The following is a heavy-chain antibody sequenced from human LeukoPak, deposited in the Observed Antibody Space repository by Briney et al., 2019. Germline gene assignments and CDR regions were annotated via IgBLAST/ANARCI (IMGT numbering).Heavy chain of an antibody. Sequence: KPSETLSLTCTVSGGSISSSSYYWGWIRQPPGKGLEWIGEVNDSGSIKYNPSFKGRVTISVDTSKNQFSLKLSSVTAADTAVYFCARVPDRYTSGFYYFDFWGRGMLVTVSS. CDR3: ARVPDRYTSGFYYFDF. V-gene: IGHV4-39*07. CDR2: VNDSGSI. J-gene: IGHJ4*02. D-gene: IGHD6-19*01. CDR1: GGSISSSSYY.